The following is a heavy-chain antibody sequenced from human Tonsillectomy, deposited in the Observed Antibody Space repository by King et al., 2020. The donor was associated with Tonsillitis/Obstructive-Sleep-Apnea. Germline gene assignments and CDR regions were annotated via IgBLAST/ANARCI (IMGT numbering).Heavy chain of an antibody. V-gene: IGHV1-46*01. CDR3: ARGVQQLAFDY. CDR2: INPSGGTT. J-gene: IGHJ4*02. CDR1: GYTFTSYY. Sequence: LQLVQSGAEVKKPGASEKVSCKASGYTFTSYYMHWVRQAPGQGLEWMGLINPSGGTTIYAQKFQGRVTMTRDTSTSTVYMEVRSLRSEDTAVYYCARGVQQLAFDYWGQGTLVTVSS. D-gene: IGHD6-13*01.